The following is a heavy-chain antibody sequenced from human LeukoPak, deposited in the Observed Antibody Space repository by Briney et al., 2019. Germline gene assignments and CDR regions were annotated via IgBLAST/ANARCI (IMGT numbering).Heavy chain of an antibody. V-gene: IGHV5-51*01. Sequence: GESLKVSCKGSGYSFTSYWIGWVRQMPGKGLEWMGIIYPGDFDTRYSPSFQGQVTISADKSISTAYLQWSSLKASDTAMYYCARQYCSGGSCKGGWFDPWGQGTLVTVSS. CDR1: GYSFTSYW. D-gene: IGHD2-15*01. J-gene: IGHJ5*02. CDR3: ARQYCSGGSCKGGWFDP. CDR2: IYPGDFDT.